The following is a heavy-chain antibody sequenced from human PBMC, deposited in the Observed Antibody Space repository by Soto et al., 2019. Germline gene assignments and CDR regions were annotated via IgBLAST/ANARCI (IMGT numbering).Heavy chain of an antibody. CDR3: ARGRELELFTIDY. CDR1: GGSISSGDYY. CDR2: IYYSGST. V-gene: IGHV4-30-4*01. D-gene: IGHD1-7*01. Sequence: PSETLSLTCTVSGGSISSGDYYWSWIRQPPGKGLEWIGYIYYSGSTYYNPSLKSRVTISVDTSKNQFSLKLSSVTAADTAVYYCARGRELELFTIDYWGQGTLVTVSS. J-gene: IGHJ4*02.